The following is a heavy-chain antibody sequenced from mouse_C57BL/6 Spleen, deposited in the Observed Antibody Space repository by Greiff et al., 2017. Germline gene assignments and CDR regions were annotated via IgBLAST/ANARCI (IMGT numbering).Heavy chain of an antibody. V-gene: IGHV1-19*01. CDR1: GYTFTDYY. J-gene: IGHJ3*01. D-gene: IGHD2-4*01. CDR2: INPYNGGT. CDR3: AGGMYDYDGFAY. Sequence: EVKLKQSGPVLVKPGASVKMSCKASGYTFTDYYMNWVKQSHGKSLEWIGVINPYNGGTSYNQKFKGKATLTVDKSSSTAYMELNSLTSEDSAVYYCAGGMYDYDGFAYWGQGTLVTVSA.